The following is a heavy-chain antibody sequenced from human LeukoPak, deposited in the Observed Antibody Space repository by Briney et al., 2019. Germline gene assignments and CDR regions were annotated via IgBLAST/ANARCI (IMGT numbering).Heavy chain of an antibody. V-gene: IGHV3-23*01. D-gene: IGHD3-10*01. CDR1: GFTFSSYA. CDR2: ISGSGGST. J-gene: IGHJ3*02. Sequence: PEGSLRLSCAASGFTFSSYAMNWVRQAPGKGLEWSSFISGSGGSTYYADSVRGRFTISRDNAKNSLYLQMNSLRAEDTAVYYCARESFGELLYDAFHIWGQGTKVTVSS. CDR3: ARESFGELLYDAFHI.